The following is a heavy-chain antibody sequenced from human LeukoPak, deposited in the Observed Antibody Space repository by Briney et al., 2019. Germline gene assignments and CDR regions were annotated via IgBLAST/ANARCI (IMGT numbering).Heavy chain of an antibody. CDR2: INHSGSP. CDR3: ATHIGYFDL. J-gene: IGHJ2*01. V-gene: IGHV4-34*01. Sequence: PSETVSLICAVWGGSYCVFYWMGPPPPRGKGVVGIGEINHSGSPNHNPPLKSRFTITVDTSKNQFSLKLSSVTAADTAVYYCATHIGYFDLCCGDGMLAVAS. D-gene: IGHD2-21*01. CDR1: GGSYCVFY.